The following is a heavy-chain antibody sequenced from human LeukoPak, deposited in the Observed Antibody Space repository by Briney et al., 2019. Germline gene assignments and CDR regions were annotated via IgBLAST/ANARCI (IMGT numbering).Heavy chain of an antibody. Sequence: PVGSLRLSCAASGFTFSNAWMNWVRQAPGKGLEWIGEVTHSGSTNYNPSLKSRITMSVDTSKNQFSLKVNSVTVADTAAYYCARGSRQQLVRNWYFDLWGRGILVTVSS. J-gene: IGHJ2*01. CDR3: ARGSRQQLVRNWYFDL. D-gene: IGHD6-13*01. V-gene: IGHV4-34*01. CDR2: VTHSGST. CDR1: GFTFSNAW.